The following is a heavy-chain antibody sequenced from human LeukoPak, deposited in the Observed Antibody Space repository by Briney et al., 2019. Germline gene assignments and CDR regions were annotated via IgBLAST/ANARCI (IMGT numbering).Heavy chain of an antibody. D-gene: IGHD4-17*01. CDR2: ISSSGSTI. J-gene: IGHJ4*02. CDR3: ARDDYGDSYFDY. CDR1: GFTFSSYW. Sequence: GGSLRLSCAASGFTFSSYWMSWVRQAPGKGLEWVSYISSSGSTIYYADSVKGRFTISRDNAKNSLYLQMNSLRAEDTAVYYCARDDYGDSYFDYWGQGTLVTVSS. V-gene: IGHV3-48*04.